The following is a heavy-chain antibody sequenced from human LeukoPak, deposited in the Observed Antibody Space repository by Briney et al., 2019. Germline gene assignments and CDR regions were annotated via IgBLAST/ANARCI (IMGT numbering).Heavy chain of an antibody. V-gene: IGHV3-7*01. CDR1: GFTFRTYW. CDR2: IKPDESEK. J-gene: IGHJ4*02. CDR3: ARDGGVYYYGSGSYYYY. D-gene: IGHD3-10*01. Sequence: GGSLRLSCAASGFTFRTYWMTWVRRAPGKGLEWVANIKPDESEKYYVDSVKGRFTISRDNSKNTLYLQMNSLRAEDTAVYYCARDGGVYYYGSGSYYYYWGQGTLVTVSS.